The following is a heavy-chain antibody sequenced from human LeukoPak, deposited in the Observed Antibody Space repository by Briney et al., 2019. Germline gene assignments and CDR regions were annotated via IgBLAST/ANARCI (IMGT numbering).Heavy chain of an antibody. D-gene: IGHD1-26*01. V-gene: IGHV3-7*04. CDR2: IKQDGSEK. Sequence: PGGSLRLSCAASGFTFTGYWMSWVRQAPGKGLEWVANIKQDGSEKYYVDSVKGRFTISRDNAKNSLYLQMNSLRDEDTAVYYCGRGRWEALIYWGKGTLVTVS. CDR1: GFTFTGYW. J-gene: IGHJ4*02. CDR3: GRGRWEALIY.